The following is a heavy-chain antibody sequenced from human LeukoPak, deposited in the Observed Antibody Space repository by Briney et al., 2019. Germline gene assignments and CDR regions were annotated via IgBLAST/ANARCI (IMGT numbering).Heavy chain of an antibody. CDR2: FDPEDGET. D-gene: IGHD4/OR15-4a*01. Sequence: GASVKVSCKVSGYTLTELSMHWVRQAPGKGLEWMGGFDPEDGETIYAQKFQGRVTMTEDTSTDTAYMELSSLRSEDTAVYYCANIRREYGGGSYYYYGMDVWGQGTTVTVSS. CDR3: ANIRREYGGGSYYYYGMDV. J-gene: IGHJ6*02. V-gene: IGHV1-24*01. CDR1: GYTLTELS.